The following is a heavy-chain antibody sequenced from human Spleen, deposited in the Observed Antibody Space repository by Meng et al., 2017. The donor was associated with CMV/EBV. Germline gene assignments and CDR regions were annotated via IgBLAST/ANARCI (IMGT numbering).Heavy chain of an antibody. J-gene: IGHJ6*02. CDR3: ARDDPNGYYYYGMDV. Sequence: GESLKISCAASGFTFSDYYMSWIRQAPGKGLEWVSYISSSGSTIYYADSVKGRFTISRDNAKNSLYLQMNSLRAEDTAVYYCARDDPNGYYYYGMDVWGQGTTVTVSS. CDR2: ISSSGSTI. V-gene: IGHV3-11*01. CDR1: GFTFSDYY. D-gene: IGHD4-17*01.